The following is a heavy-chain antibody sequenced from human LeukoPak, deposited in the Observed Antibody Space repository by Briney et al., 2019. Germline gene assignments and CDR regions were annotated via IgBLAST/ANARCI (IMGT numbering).Heavy chain of an antibody. CDR1: GFTFSRFS. CDR3: ARVEGYCSGGSCYGMDV. Sequence: GGSLRLSCAASGFTFSRFSMKWVRQAAGRGLEWVSSISSSSSDKYYGDAVKGQFTLYRDNATSSLYLKLNSLRAEDTAMYYCARVEGYCSGGSCYGMDVWGQGTTVTVSS. V-gene: IGHV3-21*01. J-gene: IGHJ6*02. D-gene: IGHD2-15*01. CDR2: ISSSSSDK.